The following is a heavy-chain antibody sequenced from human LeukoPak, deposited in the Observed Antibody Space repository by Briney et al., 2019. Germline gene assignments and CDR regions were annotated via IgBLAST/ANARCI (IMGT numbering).Heavy chain of an antibody. CDR2: IYYSGST. Sequence: SETLSLTCTVSGGSISSYYWSWIRQPPGKGLEWIGCIYYSGSTNYNPSLKSRVTISVDTSKNQFSLKLSSVTAADTAVYYCARGRSSRWPYWGQGTLVTVSS. CDR3: ARGRSSRWPY. CDR1: GGSISSYY. D-gene: IGHD6-13*01. J-gene: IGHJ4*02. V-gene: IGHV4-59*01.